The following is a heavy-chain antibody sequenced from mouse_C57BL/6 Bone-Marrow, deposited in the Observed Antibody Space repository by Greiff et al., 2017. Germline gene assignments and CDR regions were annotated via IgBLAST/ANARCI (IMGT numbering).Heavy chain of an antibody. J-gene: IGHJ2*01. Sequence: DVKLQESGPGLVKPSQSLSLTCSVTGYSITSGYYWNWIRQFPGNKLEWMGYISYDGSNNYNPSLKNRISITRDTSKNQFFLKLNSVTTEDTATYYCARLWDLDYWGQGTTLTVSS. V-gene: IGHV3-6*01. CDR3: ARLWDLDY. D-gene: IGHD4-1*01. CDR2: ISYDGSN. CDR1: GYSITSGYY.